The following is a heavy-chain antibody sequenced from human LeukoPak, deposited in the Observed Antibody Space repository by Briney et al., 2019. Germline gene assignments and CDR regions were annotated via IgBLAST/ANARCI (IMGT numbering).Heavy chain of an antibody. CDR3: ARLGRVTQTPDFDY. CDR1: GFTFSSYA. Sequence: PGGSLRLSCAASGFTFSSYALNWVRQAPRKGLEWVSGISNNGVNRNYADSVKGRFTISRDNSKNTLYLQMNSLRLEDTAIYYCARLGRVTQTPDFDYWGQGTLVTVSS. J-gene: IGHJ4*02. CDR2: ISNNGVNR. V-gene: IGHV3-23*01. D-gene: IGHD2-21*02.